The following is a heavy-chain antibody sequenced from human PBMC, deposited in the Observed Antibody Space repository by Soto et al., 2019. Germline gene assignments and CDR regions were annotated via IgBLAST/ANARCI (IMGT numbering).Heavy chain of an antibody. D-gene: IGHD3-22*01. V-gene: IGHV1-69*06. J-gene: IGHJ3*02. Sequence: SVKVSCKASGGTFSSYAISWVRQAPGRGLEWMGGIIPIFGTANYAQKFQGRVTITADKSTSTAYMELSSLRSEDTAVYYCARVGWEYYDSSGYPNFDIWGQGTMVTVSS. CDR2: IIPIFGTA. CDR1: GGTFSSYA. CDR3: ARVGWEYYDSSGYPNFDI.